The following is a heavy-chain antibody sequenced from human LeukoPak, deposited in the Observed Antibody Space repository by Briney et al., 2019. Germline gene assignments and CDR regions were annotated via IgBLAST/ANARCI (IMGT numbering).Heavy chain of an antibody. CDR1: GYSISSGYY. J-gene: IGHJ4*02. Sequence: SETLSLTCAVSGYSISSGYYRGWIRQPPGKGLEWIGSIYHSGSTYYNPSLKSRVPISVDTSKNQFSLKLSSVTAADTAVYYCASHLVGYCSGGSCLREFDYWGQGTLVTVSS. CDR3: ASHLVGYCSGGSCLREFDY. D-gene: IGHD2-15*01. CDR2: IYHSGST. V-gene: IGHV4-38-2*01.